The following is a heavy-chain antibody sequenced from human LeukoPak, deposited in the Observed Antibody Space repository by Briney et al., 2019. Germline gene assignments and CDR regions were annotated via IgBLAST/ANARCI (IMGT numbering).Heavy chain of an antibody. V-gene: IGHV4-34*01. CDR1: GGSFSGYY. CDR3: ARGLYYYYGMDV. CDR2: INHSGST. Sequence: SETLSLTCAVYGGSFSGYYWSWIRQPPGKGLEWIGEINHSGSTNYNPSLKSRVTISVDTSKNQFSLKLSSVTAADTTVYYCARGLYYYYGMDVWGQGTTVTVSS. J-gene: IGHJ6*02.